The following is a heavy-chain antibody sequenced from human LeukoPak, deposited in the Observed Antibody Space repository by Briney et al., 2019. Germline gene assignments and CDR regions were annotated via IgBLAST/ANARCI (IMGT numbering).Heavy chain of an antibody. Sequence: ASVKVSCKASGGTFSSYAISWVRQAPGQGLEWMGGIIPILGIANYAQKFQGRVTITADKSTSTAYMELSSLRSGDTAVYYCARGGTAMEDFDYWGQGTLVTVSS. D-gene: IGHD5-18*01. CDR3: ARGGTAMEDFDY. CDR1: GGTFSSYA. CDR2: IIPILGIA. J-gene: IGHJ4*02. V-gene: IGHV1-69*10.